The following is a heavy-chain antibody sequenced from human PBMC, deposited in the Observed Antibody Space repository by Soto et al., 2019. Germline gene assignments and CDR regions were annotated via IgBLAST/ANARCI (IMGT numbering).Heavy chain of an antibody. CDR3: LDTAMDYYGMDV. V-gene: IGHV1-69*13. D-gene: IGHD5-18*01. CDR2: IIPIFGTA. CDR1: GGTFSSYS. J-gene: IGHJ6*02. Sequence: SVKVSCKGSGGTFSSYSISWVLQAPGQGLEWMGGIIPIFGTANYAQKFQGRVTITADESTSTAYMELSSLRSEDTAVYYCLDTAMDYYGMDVWGQGTTVTVSS.